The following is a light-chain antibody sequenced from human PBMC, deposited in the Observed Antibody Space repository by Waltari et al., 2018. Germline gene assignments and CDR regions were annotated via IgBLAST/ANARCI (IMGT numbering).Light chain of an antibody. V-gene: IGLV1-51*02. CDR3: ATWDSSLSVGV. CDR2: ENN. J-gene: IGLJ3*02. Sequence: QSVLTQPPSVSAAPGPKVTISCSRTSSNLGTNYVSWYQQLPRTAPKLLIYENNKRPSGIPDRFSGSKSGTSATLGITGLQTGDEADYYCATWDSSLSVGVFGGGTKLTVL. CDR1: SSNLGTNY.